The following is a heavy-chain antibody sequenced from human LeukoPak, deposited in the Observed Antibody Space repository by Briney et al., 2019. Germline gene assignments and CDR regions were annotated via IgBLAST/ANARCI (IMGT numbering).Heavy chain of an antibody. J-gene: IGHJ5*02. V-gene: IGHV1-3*03. CDR2: INAGNGDT. CDR3: ARAPRKSYYYWFDP. D-gene: IGHD1-26*01. Sequence: ASVKVSCKASGYTFTSYAIHWVRQAPGQRLEWMGWINAGNGDTKYSQEFQGRVTITRNTSISTAYMELSSLRSEDTAVYYCARAPRKSYYYWFDPWGQGTLVTVSS. CDR1: GYTFTSYA.